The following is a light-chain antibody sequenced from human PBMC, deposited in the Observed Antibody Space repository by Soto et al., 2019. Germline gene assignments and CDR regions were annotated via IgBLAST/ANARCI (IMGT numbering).Light chain of an antibody. V-gene: IGKV1-5*03. CDR3: QQYNSYST. CDR2: KAS. J-gene: IGKJ1*01. Sequence: DIQMTQSPSTLSASVRERVTITCRASQSISSWLAWYQQKPGKAPKLLIYKASSLESGVPSRFSGSGSGTEFTLTFSSLQPDDFATYYCQQYNSYSTFGQGTKVDIK. CDR1: QSISSW.